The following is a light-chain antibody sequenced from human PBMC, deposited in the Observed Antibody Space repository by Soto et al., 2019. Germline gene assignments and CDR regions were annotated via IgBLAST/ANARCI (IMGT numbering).Light chain of an antibody. J-gene: IGKJ3*01. V-gene: IGKV4-1*01. Sequence: DIVMTQSPDSLALSLGERATINCKSSQSVLYSSSNKNYLAWYQQKPGQPPKLLIYWASTRESGVPDRFSGSGSGTDFTLTISSLQAEDVAVYYCQQYYSTPHTFGPGTKVDVK. CDR2: WAS. CDR1: QSVLYSSSNKNY. CDR3: QQYYSTPHT.